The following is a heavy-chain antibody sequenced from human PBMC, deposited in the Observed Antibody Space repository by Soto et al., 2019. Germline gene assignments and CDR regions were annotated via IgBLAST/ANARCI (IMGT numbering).Heavy chain of an antibody. CDR1: GGSISSGGYY. Sequence: QVQLQESGPGLVKPSQTLSLTCTVSGGSISSGGYYWSWIRQHPGKGLEWIGYIYYSGSTYYNPSLKSRGTISVDTAKNQFSLKLSSVTAADTAVYYCAASCVACGGFNYYGMDVWGQGTTVTFSS. J-gene: IGHJ6*02. V-gene: IGHV4-31*03. CDR3: AASCVACGGFNYYGMDV. CDR2: IYYSGST. D-gene: IGHD2-21*01.